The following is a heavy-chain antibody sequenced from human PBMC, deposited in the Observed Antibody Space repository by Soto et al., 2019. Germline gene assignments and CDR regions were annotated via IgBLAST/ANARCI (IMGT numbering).Heavy chain of an antibody. CDR3: AKDLPLPRIAVAGTPRREDYYYSGMDV. CDR2: ISSSSSTI. CDR1: GFTFSSYS. J-gene: IGHJ6*02. V-gene: IGHV3-48*02. Sequence: EVQLVESGGGLVQPGGSLRLSCAASGFTFSSYSMNWVRQAPGKGLEWVSYISSSSSTIYYADSVKGRFTISRDNAKNSLYLQLNSLRDEDTAVYYCAKDLPLPRIAVAGTPRREDYYYSGMDVWGQGTTVTGSS. D-gene: IGHD6-19*01.